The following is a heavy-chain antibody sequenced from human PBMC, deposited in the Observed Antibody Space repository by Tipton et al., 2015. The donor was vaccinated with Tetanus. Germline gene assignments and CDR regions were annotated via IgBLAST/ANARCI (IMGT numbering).Heavy chain of an antibody. D-gene: IGHD2-15*01. CDR1: GGSISSGGYY. V-gene: IGHV4-31*02. CDR3: ASRGLLLGYCSGGSCSSYDAFDI. Sequence: LRLSCTVSGGSISSGGYYWSWIRQHPGKGLEWIGYIYYSGSTYYNPSLKSRVSISVDTSKNQFSLKLSSVTAADTAVYYCASRGLLLGYCSGGSCSSYDAFDIWGQGTMVTVSS. J-gene: IGHJ3*02. CDR2: IYYSGST.